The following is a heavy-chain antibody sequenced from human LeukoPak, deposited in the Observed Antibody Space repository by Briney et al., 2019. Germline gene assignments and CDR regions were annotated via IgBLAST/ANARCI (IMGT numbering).Heavy chain of an antibody. Sequence: GGSLRLSCAASGFTVITNDMNWVRQAPGKGLEWVSSISTSSRYIYYKDSVRGRFTISRDDAKNSLYLEMNSLRAEDTAVYYCARADCSSSTCYLRRSWFDPWGQGTLVTVSS. V-gene: IGHV3-21*01. CDR3: ARADCSSSTCYLRRSWFDP. D-gene: IGHD2-2*01. J-gene: IGHJ5*02. CDR2: ISTSSRYI. CDR1: GFTVITND.